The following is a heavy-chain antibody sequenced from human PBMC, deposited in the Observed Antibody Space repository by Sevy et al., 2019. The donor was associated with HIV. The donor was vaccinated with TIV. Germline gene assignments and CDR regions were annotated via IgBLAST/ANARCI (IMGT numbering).Heavy chain of an antibody. CDR2: ISYDGSNK. CDR3: ARWQLERRGFDS. CDR1: GFTFSSYA. Sequence: GGSLRLSCAASGFTFSSYAMHWVRQAPGKGLEWVAVISYDGSNKYYADSVKGRFTISRDNSKNTLYLQMNSLRAEDTAVYYCARWQLERRGFDSWGQGTLVTVSS. J-gene: IGHJ4*02. V-gene: IGHV3-30-3*01. D-gene: IGHD1-1*01.